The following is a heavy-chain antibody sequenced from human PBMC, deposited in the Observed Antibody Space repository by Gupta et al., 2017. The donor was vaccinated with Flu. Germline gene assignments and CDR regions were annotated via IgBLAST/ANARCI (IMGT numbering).Heavy chain of an antibody. Sequence: QVQLVQSGTEVTKPGSSVKISCKASGGTFSSNAISWVRQAPGQGLEWMGGIIPKFDTPNHAQKFQDRVTITADKSTSTVYMELSSLRSEDTAVYYCARDYDGTGTYYYYYFGMDVWGQGTTVTVSS. D-gene: IGHD3-22*01. J-gene: IGHJ6*02. V-gene: IGHV1-69*06. CDR1: GGTFSSNA. CDR2: IIPKFDTP. CDR3: ARDYDGTGTYYYYYFGMDV.